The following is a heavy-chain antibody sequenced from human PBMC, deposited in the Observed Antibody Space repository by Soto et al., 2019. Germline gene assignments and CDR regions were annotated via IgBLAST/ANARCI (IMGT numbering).Heavy chain of an antibody. CDR2: ISGSGGST. CDR1: GFTFSSYA. D-gene: IGHD3-3*01. CDR3: AKDGAIFGVVISYYMDV. Sequence: EVQLLESGGGLVQPGGSLRLSCAASGFTFSSYAMSWVRQAPGKGLEWVSAISGSGGSTYYADSVKGRFTISRDNSKNTLYLQMNSLRAEDTAVYYCAKDGAIFGVVISYYMDVWGKGTTVTVSS. V-gene: IGHV3-23*01. J-gene: IGHJ6*03.